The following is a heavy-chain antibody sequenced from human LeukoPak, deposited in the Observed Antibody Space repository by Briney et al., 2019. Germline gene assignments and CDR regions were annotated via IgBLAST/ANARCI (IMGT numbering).Heavy chain of an antibody. CDR3: ARDLLPYGSGSHPAY. D-gene: IGHD3-10*01. J-gene: IGHJ4*02. CDR2: INSVGTAM. Sequence: PGGSLRLSCAASGFRFSDYYMSWIRQAPGKGLECVSHINSVGTAMSYAESVKGRFTISRDNANNSLFLQMNSLRVEDTAVYYCARDLLPYGSGSHPAYWGQGILVTVSS. V-gene: IGHV3-11*01. CDR1: GFRFSDYY.